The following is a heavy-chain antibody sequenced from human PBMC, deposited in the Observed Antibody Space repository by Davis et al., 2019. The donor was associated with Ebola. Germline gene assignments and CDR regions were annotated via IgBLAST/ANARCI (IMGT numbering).Heavy chain of an antibody. V-gene: IGHV3-48*01. CDR1: GFIFSTYS. D-gene: IGHD6-19*01. Sequence: GGSLRLSCEASGFIFSTYSMNWVRQAPGKGLEWASYISTSSRTIYYADSVKGRFTISRDNTKNTLYLQMNILRAEDTAVYYCARDLVSGWYICDSWGQGTLVSVSS. CDR3: ARDLVSGWYICDS. CDR2: ISTSSRTI. J-gene: IGHJ4*02.